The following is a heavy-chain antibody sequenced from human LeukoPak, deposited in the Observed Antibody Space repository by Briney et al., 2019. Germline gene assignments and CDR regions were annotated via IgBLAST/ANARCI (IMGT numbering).Heavy chain of an antibody. Sequence: SETLSLTCTVSGGSSSSSRSYWGWIRQPPGRGLEWIGSIYFVGDTYYNPSLKSRVTLSKDTSKNQFSLNLSSVTAADTAVYYCARVLPAAIVYYYCYMDVWGKGTTVTVSS. J-gene: IGHJ6*03. D-gene: IGHD2-2*02. CDR3: ARVLPAAIVYYYCYMDV. CDR1: GGSSSSSRSY. V-gene: IGHV4-39*07. CDR2: IYFVGDT.